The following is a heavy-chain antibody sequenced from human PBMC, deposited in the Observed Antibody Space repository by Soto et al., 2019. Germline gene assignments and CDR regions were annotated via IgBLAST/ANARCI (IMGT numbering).Heavy chain of an antibody. J-gene: IGHJ3*02. CDR1: GYTFTSYA. V-gene: IGHV1-3*01. CDR2: INAGNGNT. Sequence: ASVKVSCKASGYTFTSYAMHWVRQAPGQRLKWMGWINAGNGNTKYSQKFQGRVTITRDTSASTAYMELSSLRSEDTAVYYCARTSTVTQAFDIWGQGTMVTVSS. D-gene: IGHD4-17*01. CDR3: ARTSTVTQAFDI.